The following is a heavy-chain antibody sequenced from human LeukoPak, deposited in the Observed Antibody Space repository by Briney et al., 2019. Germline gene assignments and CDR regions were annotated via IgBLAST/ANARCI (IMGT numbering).Heavy chain of an antibody. J-gene: IGHJ2*01. Sequence: SETLSLTCAVDGGSFSGYYWSWIRQPPGKGLELIGEISHSGITNYNPSLKSRVTISVDTSKNQFSLKLSSVTAADTAVYYCARHPSFTIFGVITAFDLWGRGTLVTVSS. D-gene: IGHD3-3*01. V-gene: IGHV4-34*01. CDR1: GGSFSGYY. CDR3: ARHPSFTIFGVITAFDL. CDR2: ISHSGIT.